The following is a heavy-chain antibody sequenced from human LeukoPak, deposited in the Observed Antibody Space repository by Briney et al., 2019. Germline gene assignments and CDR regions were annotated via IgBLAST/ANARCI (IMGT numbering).Heavy chain of an antibody. CDR3: ARDRKMITFGGVIVPVLYYGMDV. D-gene: IGHD3-16*02. V-gene: IGHV4-59*12. CDR2: IYYSGYT. CDR1: GGSISSYY. J-gene: IGHJ6*02. Sequence: SETLSLTCTVSGGSISSYYWSWIRQPPGKGLEWIGYIYYSGYTTYNPSLKSRVTISLDTSKNQFSLKLSSVTAADTAVYYCARDRKMITFGGVIVPVLYYGMDVWGQGTTVTVSS.